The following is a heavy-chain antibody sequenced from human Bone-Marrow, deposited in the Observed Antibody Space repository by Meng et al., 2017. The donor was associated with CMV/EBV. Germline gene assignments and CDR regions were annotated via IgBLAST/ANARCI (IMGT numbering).Heavy chain of an antibody. CDR3: ASPVVPASSDYYYGMDV. D-gene: IGHD2-2*01. V-gene: IGHV4-39*07. Sequence: GSLRLSCTVSGGSFSSSTYYWGWIRQPPGKGLEWIGSIYYSGSTYYNPSLKSRVTISVDTSKNQFSLKLSSVTAADTAVYFCASPVVPASSDYYYGMDVWGQGNTVTVYS. CDR1: GGSFSSSTYY. J-gene: IGHJ6*02. CDR2: IYYSGST.